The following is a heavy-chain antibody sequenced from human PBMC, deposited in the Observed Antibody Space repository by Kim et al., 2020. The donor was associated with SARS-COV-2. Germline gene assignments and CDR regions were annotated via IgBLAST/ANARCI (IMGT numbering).Heavy chain of an antibody. V-gene: IGHV4-31*02. D-gene: IGHD3-22*01. J-gene: IGHJ4*02. Sequence: PSLKSRVTIAVDPSKNQFSLKLGSVTAADTAVYYCARAAGYYDSSGCFDYWGQGTLVTVSS. CDR3: ARAAGYYDSSGCFDY.